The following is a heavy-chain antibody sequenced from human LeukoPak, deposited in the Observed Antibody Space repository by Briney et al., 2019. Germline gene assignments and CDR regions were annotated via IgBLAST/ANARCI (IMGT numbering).Heavy chain of an antibody. Sequence: ASVNVSCTASGYTFTSYAMHWVRQAPGQRLEWMGWINAGNGNTKYSQKFQGRVTITRDTSASTAYMELSSLRSEDTAVYYCARVIGWGYYFDYWGQGTLVTVSS. J-gene: IGHJ4*02. V-gene: IGHV1-3*01. D-gene: IGHD3-16*01. CDR2: INAGNGNT. CDR3: ARVIGWGYYFDY. CDR1: GYTFTSYA.